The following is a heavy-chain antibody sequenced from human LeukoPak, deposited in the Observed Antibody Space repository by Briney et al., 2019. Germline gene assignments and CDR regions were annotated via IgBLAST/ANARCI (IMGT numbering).Heavy chain of an antibody. Sequence: GGSLRLSCAASGFTFSSYSMNWVRQAPGKGLEWVSYISSSSTTIYYADSVKGRFTISRDNAKNSLYLQMNSLRAEDTAVYYCAREGNVDTAMVTGAFDIWGQGTMVTVSS. D-gene: IGHD5-18*01. CDR2: ISSSSTTI. CDR3: AREGNVDTAMVTGAFDI. CDR1: GFTFSSYS. J-gene: IGHJ3*02. V-gene: IGHV3-48*01.